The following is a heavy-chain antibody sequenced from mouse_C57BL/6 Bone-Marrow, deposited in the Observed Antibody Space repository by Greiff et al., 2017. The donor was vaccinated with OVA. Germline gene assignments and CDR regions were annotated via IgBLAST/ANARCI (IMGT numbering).Heavy chain of an antibody. J-gene: IGHJ4*01. CDR3: SSERLYYGNSGAMDY. D-gene: IGHD2-1*01. V-gene: IGHV1-42*01. Sequence: EVQLQQSGPELVKPGASVKISCKASGYSFTGYYMNWVKQSPEKSLEWIGEINPSTGGTTYNQKFKAKATLTVAKSSSTAYMQLKSLTSEDSAVYFCSSERLYYGNSGAMDYWGQGTSVTVSS. CDR2: INPSTGGT. CDR1: GYSFTGYY.